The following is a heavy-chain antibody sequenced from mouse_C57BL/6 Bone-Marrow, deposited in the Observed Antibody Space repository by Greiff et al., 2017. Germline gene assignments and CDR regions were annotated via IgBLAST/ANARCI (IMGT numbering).Heavy chain of an antibody. CDR2: ISDGGSYT. J-gene: IGHJ3*01. V-gene: IGHV5-4*01. CDR1: GFTFSSYA. CDR3: AREGIYYGYSWFAY. D-gene: IGHD2-2*01. Sequence: DVMLVESGGGLVKPGGSLKLSCAASGFTFSSYAMSWVRQTPEKRLEWVATISDGGSYTYYPDNVKGRFTISRDNAKNNLYLQMSHLKSEDTAMYYCAREGIYYGYSWFAYWGQGTLVTVSA.